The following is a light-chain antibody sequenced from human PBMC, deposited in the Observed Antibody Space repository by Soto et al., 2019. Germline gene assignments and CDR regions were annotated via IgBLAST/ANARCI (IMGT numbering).Light chain of an antibody. Sequence: IQMTHSPSTLSGSVGYRVTVTFRASQSVSGWLAWYQQKPGEAPKLLIYDASALPRGVPSRFSGSGSGTKFTLTIASLQPDDFATYHCQQYETFSGTFGPGTKVDIK. J-gene: IGKJ1*01. CDR3: QQYETFSGT. CDR1: QSVSGW. CDR2: DAS. V-gene: IGKV1-5*01.